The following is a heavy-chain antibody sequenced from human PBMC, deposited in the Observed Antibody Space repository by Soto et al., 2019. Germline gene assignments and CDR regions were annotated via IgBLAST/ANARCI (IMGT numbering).Heavy chain of an antibody. CDR3: ASLSAGYYYVSSGYYFDY. Sequence: ASVKVSCKASGYTFTGYYIHWVRQAPGQGLEWMGWINPNSGGTKYTQKFKGRVTMTRDTSINTAYMDLSRLTSDDTAVYYCASLSAGYYYVSSGYYFDYWGQGTLVTVSS. D-gene: IGHD3-22*01. CDR1: GYTFTGYY. CDR2: INPNSGGT. J-gene: IGHJ4*02. V-gene: IGHV1-2*02.